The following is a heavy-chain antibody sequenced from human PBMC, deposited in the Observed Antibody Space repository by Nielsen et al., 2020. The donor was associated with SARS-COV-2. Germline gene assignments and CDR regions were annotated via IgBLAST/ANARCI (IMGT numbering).Heavy chain of an antibody. CDR2: IKTDGTKT. CDR1: GFIFPDYS. D-gene: IGHD1-14*01. J-gene: IGHJ4*02. Sequence: GGSLRLSCAASGFIFPDYSIHWVRPGPGTGLVWVSCIKTDGTKTGYADSVKGRFTISRDNAKNSLYLRMNSLRAEDTAVYYCARDREPGYNAVDYWGQGTLVTVSS. CDR3: ARDREPGYNAVDY. V-gene: IGHV3-74*01.